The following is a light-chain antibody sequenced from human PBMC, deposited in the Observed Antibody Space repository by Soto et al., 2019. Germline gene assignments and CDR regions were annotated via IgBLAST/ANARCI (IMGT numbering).Light chain of an antibody. Sequence: EIVLTQSPGTLSLSPGERATLSCRASQSVSSSYLAWYQQKPGQAPRLLIYGASSSATGIPDRFSGSGSGTDFTLTISRLEPEDFAVYYCQHYGSSWTFGQGTKVEIK. CDR1: QSVSSSY. CDR2: GAS. V-gene: IGKV3-20*01. CDR3: QHYGSSWT. J-gene: IGKJ1*01.